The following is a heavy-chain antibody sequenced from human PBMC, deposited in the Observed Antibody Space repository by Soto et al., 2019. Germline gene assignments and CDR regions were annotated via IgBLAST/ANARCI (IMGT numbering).Heavy chain of an antibody. CDR2: IYYSGST. D-gene: IGHD2-2*01. V-gene: IGHV4-31*03. Sequence: PSETLSLTCTVSGGSISSGGYYWSWIRQHPGKGLEWIGYIYYSGSTYYNPSLKSRVTISVDTSKNQFSLKLSSVTAADTAVYYCARDGVGYCSSTSCPGDYYYYGMDVWGQGITVTVSS. CDR3: ARDGVGYCSSTSCPGDYYYYGMDV. J-gene: IGHJ6*02. CDR1: GGSISSGGYY.